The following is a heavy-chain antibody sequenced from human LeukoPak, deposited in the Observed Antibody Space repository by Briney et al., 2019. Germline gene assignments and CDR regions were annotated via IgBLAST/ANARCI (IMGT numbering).Heavy chain of an antibody. J-gene: IGHJ6*03. V-gene: IGHV1-2*02. CDR2: INPNSGGT. D-gene: IGHD1-26*01. Sequence: ASVKVSCKASGYTFTGYYMHWVRQAPGQGLEWMGWINPNSGGTNYAQKFQGRVTMTRDTSISTAYMELSRLRSDDTAVYYCARDGGRSRARWELLRGAKYYYMDVWGKGTTVTVSS. CDR3: ARDGGRSRARWELLRGAKYYYMDV. CDR1: GYTFTGYY.